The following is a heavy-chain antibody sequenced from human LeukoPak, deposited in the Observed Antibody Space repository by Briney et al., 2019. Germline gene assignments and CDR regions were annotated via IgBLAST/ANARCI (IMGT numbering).Heavy chain of an antibody. V-gene: IGHV1-24*01. CDR1: GYTLTELS. CDR3: AGALQQLVRFGFDY. J-gene: IGHJ4*02. CDR2: FDPEDGET. Sequence: ASVKVSCKVSGYTLTELSMHWVRQAPRKGLEWMGGFDPEDGETIYAQKFQGRVTMTEDTSTDTAYMELSSLRSEDTAVYYCAGALQQLVRFGFDYWGQGTLVTVSS. D-gene: IGHD6-13*01.